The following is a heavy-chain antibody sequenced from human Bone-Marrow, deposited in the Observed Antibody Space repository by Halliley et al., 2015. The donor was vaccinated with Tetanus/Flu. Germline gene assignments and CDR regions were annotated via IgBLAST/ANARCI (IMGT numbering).Heavy chain of an antibody. J-gene: IGHJ4*02. Sequence: VALMYGNAINPHYADSVTGRFTISRDSSKNTLFLQMNSLRAEDTAVYYCAKHHGTTTPQYMFDFWGQGTLVTVSS. CDR2: MYGNAINP. D-gene: IGHD4-17*01. CDR3: AKHHGTTTPQYMFDF. V-gene: IGHV3-23*05.